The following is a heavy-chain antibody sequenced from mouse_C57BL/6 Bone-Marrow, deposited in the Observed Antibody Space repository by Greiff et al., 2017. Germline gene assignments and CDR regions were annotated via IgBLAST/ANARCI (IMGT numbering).Heavy chain of an antibody. CDR2: IDPNSGGT. CDR3: ARSRAYDGYYFWYFDV. D-gene: IGHD2-3*01. J-gene: IGHJ1*03. Sequence: VQLQQPGAELVKPGASVKLSCKASGYTFTSYWMHWVKQRPGRGLEWIGRIDPNSGGTKYNEKLKSKATLTVDKPSSTAYMQLSSLTSEDSAVYYCARSRAYDGYYFWYFDVWGTGTTVTVSS. CDR1: GYTFTSYW. V-gene: IGHV1-72*01.